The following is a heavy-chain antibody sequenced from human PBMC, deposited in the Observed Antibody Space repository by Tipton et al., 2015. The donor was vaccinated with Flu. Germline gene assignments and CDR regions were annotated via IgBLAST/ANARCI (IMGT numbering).Heavy chain of an antibody. D-gene: IGHD3-10*01. CDR2: INHESTEK. Sequence: SLRLSCAASGFTFGSKWMAWVRQAPGKGLEWMANINHESTEKYYVDSVRGRFTISRDNAKNSLYLQMNSLRDEDTAFYFCARDVNYGNFDYWGQGTLVTVSS. CDR3: ARDVNYGNFDY. CDR1: GFTFGSKW. J-gene: IGHJ4*02. V-gene: IGHV3-7*01.